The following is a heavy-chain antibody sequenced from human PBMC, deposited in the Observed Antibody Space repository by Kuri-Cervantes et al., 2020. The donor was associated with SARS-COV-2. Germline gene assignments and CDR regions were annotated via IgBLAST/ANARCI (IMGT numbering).Heavy chain of an antibody. J-gene: IGHJ4*02. CDR1: GGSISSYY. CDR3: ARQPVVVVSATPFGYFDI. Sequence: WGSLRLSCTVSGGSISSYYWSWIRQPAGKGLEWIGRIYTSGSTDYNPSLKSRVTMSVDTSKNQFSLKLSSVTAADTAVYYCARQPVVVVSATPFGYFDIWGQGTQVTVSS. D-gene: IGHD2-15*01. V-gene: IGHV4-4*07. CDR2: IYTSGST.